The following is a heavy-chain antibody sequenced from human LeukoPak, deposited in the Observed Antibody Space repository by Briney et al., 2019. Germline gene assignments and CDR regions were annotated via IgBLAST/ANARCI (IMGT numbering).Heavy chain of an antibody. CDR1: GFTFSSYS. V-gene: IGHV3-21*01. D-gene: IGHD3-3*01. CDR2: ISSSSSYI. Sequence: GGSLRLSCAASGFTFSSYSMNWVRQAPGKGLEWVSSISSSSSYIYYADSVKGRFTISRDNAKNSLYLQMNSLRAEDTAVYYCARDHISYDFWSGYYYFDYWGQGTLVTVSS. CDR3: ARDHISYDFWSGYYYFDY. J-gene: IGHJ4*02.